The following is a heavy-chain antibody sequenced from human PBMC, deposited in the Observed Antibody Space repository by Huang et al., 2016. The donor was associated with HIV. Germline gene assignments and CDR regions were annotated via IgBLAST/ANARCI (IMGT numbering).Heavy chain of an antibody. V-gene: IGHV1-69*01. CDR2: IIPIFGTP. CDR1: GGPFSSYA. J-gene: IGHJ5*02. CDR3: ARDRKYDNAWYWFDP. Sequence: QVQLVQSGAEVKKPGSSVRVSCEASGGPFSSYAINWVRQAPGQGLGCMGWIIPIFGTPNYAQKFQGRVTITADESTSTAYMELSSLRSDDTAVYYCARDRKYDNAWYWFDPWGQGTLVTVSS. D-gene: IGHD1-1*01.